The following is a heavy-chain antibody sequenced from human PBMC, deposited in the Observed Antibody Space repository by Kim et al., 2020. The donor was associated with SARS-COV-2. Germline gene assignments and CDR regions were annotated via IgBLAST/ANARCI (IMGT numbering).Heavy chain of an antibody. J-gene: IGHJ6*02. D-gene: IGHD1-1*01. V-gene: IGHV3-23*01. CDR1: GFTFSNYA. Sequence: GGSLRLSCAASGFTFSNYAMNWVRQAPGKGLEWVSLISGSSGSTHSAYSVKGRFTISRDNSKNTLYLQMNSLRAEDTAIYYCAKSVGTGFYYHGMDVWGQGTTVTVSS. CDR2: ISGSSGST. CDR3: AKSVGTGFYYHGMDV.